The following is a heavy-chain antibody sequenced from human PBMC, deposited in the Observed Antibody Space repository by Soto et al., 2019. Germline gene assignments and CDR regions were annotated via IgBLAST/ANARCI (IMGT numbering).Heavy chain of an antibody. CDR2: INAGNGNT. D-gene: IGHD5-18*01. CDR3: ARGPGYSYGDY. Sequence: QVQLVQSGAEVKKPGASVKVSCKASGYTFTSYAMHWVRQAPGQRLEWMGWINAGNGNTKYSQKFQGRVTLTRHTSASTAYMELSSLRSEDTAVYYCARGPGYSYGDYWGQGTLVTVSS. CDR1: GYTFTSYA. V-gene: IGHV1-3*01. J-gene: IGHJ4*02.